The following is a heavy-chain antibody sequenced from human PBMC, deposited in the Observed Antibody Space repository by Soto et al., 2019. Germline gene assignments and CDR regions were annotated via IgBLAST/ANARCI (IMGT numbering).Heavy chain of an antibody. CDR3: AKGRPGVAAAPDY. Sequence: LRLSCAASGFTFSDFAMAWVRQAPGKGLEWVSSASGSGSGTYYADSVKGRFTISRDNSKNTLFLHMTNLRAGDTALYFCAKGRPGVAAAPDYWGQGTLVTVSS. D-gene: IGHD2-21*01. CDR2: ASGSGSGT. J-gene: IGHJ4*02. V-gene: IGHV3-23*01. CDR1: GFTFSDFA.